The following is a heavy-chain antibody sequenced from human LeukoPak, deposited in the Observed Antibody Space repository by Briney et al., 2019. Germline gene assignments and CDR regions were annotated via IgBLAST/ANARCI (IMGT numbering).Heavy chain of an antibody. D-gene: IGHD3-22*01. CDR2: ISAYNGNT. V-gene: IGHV1-18*01. J-gene: IGHJ4*02. CDR3: ARAQQPSYYYDSSGYYYFLDC. CDR1: GYTFTSYG. Sequence: ASVKVSCKASGYTFTSYGITWVRQAPGQGLEWMGWISAYNGNTNYALKLQGRVTMTTDTSTSTAYMVLRSLRSDDTAVYYCARAQQPSYYYDSSGYYYFLDCWGQGTLVTVSS.